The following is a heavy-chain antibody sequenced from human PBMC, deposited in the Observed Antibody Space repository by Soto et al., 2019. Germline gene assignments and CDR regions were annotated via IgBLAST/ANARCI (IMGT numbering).Heavy chain of an antibody. V-gene: IGHV4-34*01. Sequence: NPSETLSLTCAVYSGSFSFYYWSWIRQPPGKGLEWIGEINHSGSTNYNPSLKSRVTISVDTSKNQFSLRLSSVTAADTAIYYCARGEVGGTTACDIWGQGTMVTVSS. CDR1: SGSFSFYY. CDR3: ARGEVGGTTACDI. CDR2: INHSGST. J-gene: IGHJ3*02. D-gene: IGHD1-26*01.